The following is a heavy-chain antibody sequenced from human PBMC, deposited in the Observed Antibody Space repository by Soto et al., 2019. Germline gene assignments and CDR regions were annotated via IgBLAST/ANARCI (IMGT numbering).Heavy chain of an antibody. D-gene: IGHD5-12*01. J-gene: IGHJ4*02. CDR1: GFIFGSYA. Sequence: EVQLLESGGGLVQPGGSLRLSCAVSGFIFGSYAMSWVRQAPGKGLEWVSTVSGSGGSTYYADSVKGRITISRDNSKNTVYLQMNSLRADDTALYYCAKEIGYSGHDWCDHWGQGTQVTVSS. CDR2: VSGSGGST. V-gene: IGHV3-23*01. CDR3: AKEIGYSGHDWCDH.